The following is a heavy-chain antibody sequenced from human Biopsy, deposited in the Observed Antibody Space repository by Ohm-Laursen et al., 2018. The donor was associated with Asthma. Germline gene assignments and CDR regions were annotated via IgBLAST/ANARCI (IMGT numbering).Heavy chain of an antibody. V-gene: IGHV1-24*01. J-gene: IGHJ4*02. Sequence: ASVKVSCKISGYSLTDLSMHWVRQAPGQGLEWMGGLDHEKGGTVNARRFQGRVTMTEDTSTDTAYMELSSLSSDDTAVYYCASDFPKDYVRYNFQFWGQGTLVTVSS. CDR1: GYSLTDLS. CDR3: ASDFPKDYVRYNFQF. CDR2: LDHEKGGT. D-gene: IGHD4-17*01.